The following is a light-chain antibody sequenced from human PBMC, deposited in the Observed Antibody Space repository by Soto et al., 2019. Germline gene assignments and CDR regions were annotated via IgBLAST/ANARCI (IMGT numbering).Light chain of an antibody. Sequence: DIQMTQSPSTLSASVGDRVTITCRASQSISYWLARYQQKPGKAPKLLIYKASSLESGVPSRFSGSGSGTEFTLTISSLQPDDFATYYCQQYNSYWTFGQGTKVEIK. CDR2: KAS. CDR3: QQYNSYWT. V-gene: IGKV1-5*03. CDR1: QSISYW. J-gene: IGKJ1*01.